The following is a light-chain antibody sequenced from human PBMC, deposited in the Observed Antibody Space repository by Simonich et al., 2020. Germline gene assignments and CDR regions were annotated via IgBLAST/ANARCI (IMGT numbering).Light chain of an antibody. CDR3: QSADSSGTV. J-gene: IGLJ2*01. CDR2: DVS. V-gene: IGLV2-14*01. Sequence: QSALTQPASVSGSPGQSITISCTGTSSDVGGYNYVSWYQQHPGKAPKLMIYDVSKRPSGVSNRSSGSKSGNTASLTISGLQAEDEADYYCQSADSSGTVFGGGTKLTVL. CDR1: SSDVGGYNY.